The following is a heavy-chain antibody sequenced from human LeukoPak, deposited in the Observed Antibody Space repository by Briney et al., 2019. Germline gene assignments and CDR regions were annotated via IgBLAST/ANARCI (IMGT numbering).Heavy chain of an antibody. V-gene: IGHV5-51*01. J-gene: IGHJ6*02. CDR2: IYPGDSDT. CDR3: ARNIGYCSGGSCSSYYYYGMDV. D-gene: IGHD2-15*01. CDR1: GNSFTSYW. Sequence: GEPLKISCKGSGNSFTSYWIGWVRQMPGKGLEWMGIIYPGDSDTRYSTSFQGQVTISADKSISTAYLQWSSLKASDTAMYYCARNIGYCSGGSCSSYYYYGMDVWGQGTTVTVSS.